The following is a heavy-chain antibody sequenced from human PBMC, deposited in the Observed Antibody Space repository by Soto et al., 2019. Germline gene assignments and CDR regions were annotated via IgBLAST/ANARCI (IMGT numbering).Heavy chain of an antibody. D-gene: IGHD2-15*01. J-gene: IGHJ4*02. Sequence: QVQLQQWGAGLLKPSETLSLTCAVYGGSFSGYYWSWIRQPPGKGLEWIGEINHSGSTNYNPSLKHRGTIAVDTSKTQCSLRLRSVTAANTAVYYCARDRPHRSGGRCYFIIADYWGQGTLVTVS. CDR2: INHSGST. CDR1: GGSFSGYY. V-gene: IGHV4-34*01. CDR3: ARDRPHRSGGRCYFIIADY.